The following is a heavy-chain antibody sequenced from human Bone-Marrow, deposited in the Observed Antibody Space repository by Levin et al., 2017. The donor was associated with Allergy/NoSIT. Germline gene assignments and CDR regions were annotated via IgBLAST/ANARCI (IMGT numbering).Heavy chain of an antibody. CDR2: ISGSGTNI. V-gene: IGHV3-11*01. J-gene: IGHJ2*01. Sequence: GGSLRLSCAASGFTFSDYYMSWIRQAPGKGLEWVSYISGSGTNIYYADSVKGRFTISRDHPKYSLYLQMNSLRAEDTAVYYCAGRGGNLDFDLWGRGTLVTVSS. CDR3: AGRGGNLDFDL. D-gene: IGHD1-7*01. CDR1: GFTFSDYY.